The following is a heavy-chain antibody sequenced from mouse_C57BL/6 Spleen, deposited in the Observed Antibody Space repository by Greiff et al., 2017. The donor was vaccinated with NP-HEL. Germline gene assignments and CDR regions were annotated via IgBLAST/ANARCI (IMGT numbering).Heavy chain of an antibody. CDR1: GYTFTDYN. CDR3: ARCNWDPFAY. Sequence: EVQLQQSGPELVKPGASVKIPCKASGYTFTDYNMDWVKQSHGKSLEWIGDINPNNGGTIYNQKFKGKATLTVDKSSSTAYMELRSLTSEDTAVYYCARCNWDPFAYWGQGTLVTVSA. CDR2: INPNNGGT. V-gene: IGHV1-18*01. J-gene: IGHJ3*01. D-gene: IGHD4-1*01.